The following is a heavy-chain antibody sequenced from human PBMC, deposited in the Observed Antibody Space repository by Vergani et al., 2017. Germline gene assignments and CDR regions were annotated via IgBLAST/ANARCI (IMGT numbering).Heavy chain of an antibody. J-gene: IGHJ4*02. Sequence: EVQLVESGGGLVPPGRFLRLSCAASGFSFGDYAMTWVRQAPGKGLEWVAFIRNKAYGGTTEYAASVKGRFTIARDDSKRLAYLQLSGLKTEDTAVYFCSRGRGDSFGYSDYWGQGTLVTVSS. V-gene: IGHV3-49*04. CDR3: SRGRGDSFGYSDY. CDR1: GFSFGDYA. CDR2: IRNKAYGGTT. D-gene: IGHD5-18*01.